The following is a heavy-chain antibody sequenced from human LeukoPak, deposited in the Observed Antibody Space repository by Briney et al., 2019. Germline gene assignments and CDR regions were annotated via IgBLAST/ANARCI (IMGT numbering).Heavy chain of an antibody. CDR2: VFYSGDT. J-gene: IGHJ4*02. V-gene: IGHV4-59*08. Sequence: SETLSLTYSVSGGSMTSHYWSWIRQPPGKGLEWIAYVFYSGDTNYNPSLKSRVTISVDTSKNQFSLKLDSVTAADTAVYFCARQPYMLGAYYFDFWGQGTLVTVSS. CDR1: GGSMTSHY. D-gene: IGHD1-26*01. CDR3: ARQPYMLGAYYFDF.